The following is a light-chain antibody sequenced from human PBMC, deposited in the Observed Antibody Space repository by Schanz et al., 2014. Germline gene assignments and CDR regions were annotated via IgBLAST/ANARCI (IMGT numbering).Light chain of an antibody. J-gene: IGLJ3*02. CDR3: CSYAGSSTWV. Sequence: QSALTQPASVSGSPGQSITISCTGTSSDVGGYNYVSWYQQYPGKAPKLMIYDVSNRPSGVSNRFSGSKSGNTASLTISGLQAEDEAGYYCCSYAGSSTWVFGGGTKLTVL. CDR2: DVS. CDR1: SSDVGGYNY. V-gene: IGLV2-14*03.